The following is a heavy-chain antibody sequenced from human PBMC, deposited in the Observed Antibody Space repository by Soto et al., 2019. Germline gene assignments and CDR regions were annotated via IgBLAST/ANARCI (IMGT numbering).Heavy chain of an antibody. CDR2: ITWNSGII. Sequence: EVQLVESGGGLVQPGRSLRLSCAASGVPFDDYAMHWVRQPPGKGLERVSGITWNSGIIGYADSVKCPFTSSRDNAKNSLYPQMNSLRPEDTALYYCAKDQGYSTSYYGYVYLGGRCTRVTVSS. V-gene: IGHV3-9*01. J-gene: IGHJ2*01. CDR1: GVPFDDYA. CDR3: AKDQGYSTSYYGYVYL. D-gene: IGHD6-13*01.